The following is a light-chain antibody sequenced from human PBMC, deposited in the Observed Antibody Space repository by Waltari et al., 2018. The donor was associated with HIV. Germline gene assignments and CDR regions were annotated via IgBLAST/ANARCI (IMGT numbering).Light chain of an antibody. CDR1: NFHDGLKFDDMF. V-gene: IGLV3-1*01. Sequence: FELSQPPSLSVSPGQTSSVTCSGLNFHDGLKFDDMFVACYQPRPVRSPVMVMSEDSQRPSGITERFTGSNSGNTATLTVSETQATDEAVYFWQAWEKSVVVFGGGTKVTV. CDR2: EDS. CDR3: QAWEKSVVV. J-gene: IGLJ2*01.